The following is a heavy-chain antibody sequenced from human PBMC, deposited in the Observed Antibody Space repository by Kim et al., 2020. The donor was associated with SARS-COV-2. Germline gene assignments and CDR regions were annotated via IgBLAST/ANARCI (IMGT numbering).Heavy chain of an antibody. Sequence: GGSLRLSCVASGFDFRNSHMNWVRQAPGKGLQWLSYITAAVDTIRYADSLKGRITVSRDNAKNSLYLQMNSLTDEDTAVYYCVRDHDWAFDYWGQVILVT. CDR3: VRDHDWAFDY. D-gene: IGHD3-9*01. J-gene: IGHJ4*02. CDR2: ITAAVDTI. CDR1: GFDFRNSH. V-gene: IGHV3-48*02.